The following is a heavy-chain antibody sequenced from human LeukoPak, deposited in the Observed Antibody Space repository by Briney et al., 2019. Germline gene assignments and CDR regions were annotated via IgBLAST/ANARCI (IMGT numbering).Heavy chain of an antibody. V-gene: IGHV3-11*01. CDR1: GFTFSDFY. CDR2: INTTGSTK. Sequence: GGSLRLSCAASGFTFSDFYMSWIRQAPGKGLEWVSDINTTGSTKYFADFVRGRFTISRDNAKDSLYLQMNRLRAEDTAVYYCARNRRDSSGYYHLDYWGQGTLVTVSS. J-gene: IGHJ4*02. D-gene: IGHD3-22*01. CDR3: ARNRRDSSGYYHLDY.